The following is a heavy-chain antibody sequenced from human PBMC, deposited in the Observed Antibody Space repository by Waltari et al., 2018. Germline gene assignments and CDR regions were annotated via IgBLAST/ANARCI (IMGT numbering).Heavy chain of an antibody. D-gene: IGHD6-19*01. CDR2: IYSGGST. CDR3: ARDSRPLNTRTVAGVYDY. J-gene: IGHJ4*02. Sequence: EVQLVESGGGLIQPGGSLSLSCAASGFTVSSNYMSWVRQAPGKGLEWVSVIYSGGSTYYADSVKGRFTISRDKSKNTLYLQMNSLRAEDTAVYYCARDSRPLNTRTVAGVYDYWGQGTLVTVSS. V-gene: IGHV3-53*01. CDR1: GFTVSSNY.